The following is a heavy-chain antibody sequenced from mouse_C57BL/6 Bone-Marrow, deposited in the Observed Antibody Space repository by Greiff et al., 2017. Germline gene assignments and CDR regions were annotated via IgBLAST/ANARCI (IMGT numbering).Heavy chain of an antibody. Sequence: QVQLKQPGPELVKPGASVKLSCKASGYTFTSYWMHWVKQRPGQGLEWIGMIHPNSGSTNYNEKFKSKATLTADKSSSTAYMQLSSLTSEDSAVYYCARLSTTVGFDVWGTGTTVTVSS. CDR1: GYTFTSYW. CDR3: ARLSTTVGFDV. V-gene: IGHV1-64*01. D-gene: IGHD1-1*01. J-gene: IGHJ1*03. CDR2: IHPNSGST.